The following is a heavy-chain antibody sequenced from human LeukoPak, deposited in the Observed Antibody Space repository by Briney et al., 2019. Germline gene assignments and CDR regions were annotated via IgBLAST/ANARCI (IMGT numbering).Heavy chain of an antibody. CDR2: ISSSGSTI. J-gene: IGHJ4*02. D-gene: IGHD2-15*01. CDR1: GFTFVNYE. Sequence: GGPLRPSCAAPGFTFVNYEMNWVRQAPGKGLEWVSTISSSGSTIYYADSVKGRFTISRDNAKNSLYLQMNSLRAEDTAVYYCARGLYCSGGSCYGDFDYWGQGTLVTVSS. CDR3: ARGLYCSGGSCYGDFDY. V-gene: IGHV3-48*03.